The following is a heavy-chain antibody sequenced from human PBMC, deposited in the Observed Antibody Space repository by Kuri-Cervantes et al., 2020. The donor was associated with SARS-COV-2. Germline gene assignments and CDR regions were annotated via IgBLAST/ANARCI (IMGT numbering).Heavy chain of an antibody. CDR1: GDSISSYS. CDR2: IYYSGST. D-gene: IGHD3-22*01. V-gene: IGHV4-30-4*08. Sequence: SETLSLTCTVSGDSISSYSWTWIRQPPGKGLEWIGYIYYSGSTYYNPSLKSRVTISVDTSKNQFSLKLSSVTAADTAVYYCARGPYYYDSSGYKLRSGPDYWGQGTRVTVSS. CDR3: ARGPYYYDSSGYKLRSGPDY. J-gene: IGHJ4*02.